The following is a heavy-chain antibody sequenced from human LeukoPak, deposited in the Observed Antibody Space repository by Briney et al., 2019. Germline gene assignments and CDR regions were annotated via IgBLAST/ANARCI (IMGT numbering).Heavy chain of an antibody. CDR1: GYTFTSYG. Sequence: ASVKVSCKASGYTFTSYGISWVRQAPGQGLEWMGWISSYNGNTIYAQKLQGRVTMTTDTSTSTAYMELRSLRSDDTAVYYCARVHSSSYYYYYYYYMDVWGKGTTVTVSS. CDR2: ISSYNGNT. V-gene: IGHV1-18*01. D-gene: IGHD6-13*01. J-gene: IGHJ6*03. CDR3: ARVHSSSYYYYYYYYMDV.